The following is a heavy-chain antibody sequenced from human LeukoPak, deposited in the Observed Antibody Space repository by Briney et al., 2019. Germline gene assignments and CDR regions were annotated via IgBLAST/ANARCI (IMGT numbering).Heavy chain of an antibody. V-gene: IGHV1-18*01. CDR3: ARDQYDFWSGYSDY. D-gene: IGHD3-3*01. Sequence: ASVKVSCKASGCTFTSYGISWVRQAPGQGLEWMGWISAYNGNTNYAQKLQGRVTMTTDTSTSTAYMELRSLRSDDTAVYYCARDQYDFWSGYSDYWGQGTLVTVSS. CDR2: ISAYNGNT. CDR1: GCTFTSYG. J-gene: IGHJ4*02.